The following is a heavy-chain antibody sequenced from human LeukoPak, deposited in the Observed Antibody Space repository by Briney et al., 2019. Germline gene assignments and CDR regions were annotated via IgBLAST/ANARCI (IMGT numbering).Heavy chain of an antibody. J-gene: IGHJ4*02. V-gene: IGHV4-59*01. CDR1: GFTFSSYS. Sequence: KPGGSLRLSCEASGFTFSSYSVNWIRQPPGKGLEWIGHIFYTGSANYQPSLKSRVTISIDRSKNHFSLRVRSVTAADTAVYFCARSTRSSALRTWGQGTLVTISS. CDR2: IFYTGSA. D-gene: IGHD2-15*01. CDR3: ARSTRSSALRT.